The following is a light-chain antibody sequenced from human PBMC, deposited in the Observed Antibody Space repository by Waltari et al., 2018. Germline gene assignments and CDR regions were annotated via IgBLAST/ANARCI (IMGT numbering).Light chain of an antibody. J-gene: IGKJ2*01. CDR3: QHYDNWPPYT. CDR2: GAS. V-gene: IGKV3-15*01. Sequence: VMTQSPATLSVSTGERATLSCRASQSVSSNLSWYHQKPGQAPRLLIYGASTRATCIPTWFSGSGSGTEFTLTINSLQSEDFAVYYCQHYDNWPPYTFGPGTKLEI. CDR1: QSVSSN.